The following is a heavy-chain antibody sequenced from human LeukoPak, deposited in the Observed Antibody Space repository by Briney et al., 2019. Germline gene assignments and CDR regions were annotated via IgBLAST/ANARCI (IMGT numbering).Heavy chain of an antibody. V-gene: IGHV3-23*01. D-gene: IGHD5-24*01. CDR2: ISGSGGST. Sequence: GGSLRLSCAASGFTFSSYAMSWVRQAPGKGLEWVSAISGSGGSTYYADSVKGRLTISRDNSKNTLYLQMNSLRAEDTAVYYCAKDRRWLQTTYDAFDIWGQGTMVTVSS. J-gene: IGHJ3*02. CDR1: GFTFSSYA. CDR3: AKDRRWLQTTYDAFDI.